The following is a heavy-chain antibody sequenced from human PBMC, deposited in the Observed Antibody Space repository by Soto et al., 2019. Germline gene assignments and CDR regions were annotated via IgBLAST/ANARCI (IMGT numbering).Heavy chain of an antibody. CDR3: ARQYSGSYYVVDYYYYGMDV. V-gene: IGHV4-34*01. CDR2: INHSGST. D-gene: IGHD1-26*01. Sequence: SETLSLTCAVYGGSFSGYYWTWIRQPPGTGLEWIGEINHSGSTNYNPSLKSRVTISVDTSKNQFSLKLSSVTAADTAVYYCARQYSGSYYVVDYYYYGMDVWGQGTTVTVSS. CDR1: GGSFSGYY. J-gene: IGHJ6*02.